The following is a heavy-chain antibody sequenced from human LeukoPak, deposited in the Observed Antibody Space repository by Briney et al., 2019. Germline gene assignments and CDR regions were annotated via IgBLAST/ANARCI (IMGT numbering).Heavy chain of an antibody. CDR1: GFTFSSYW. CDR3: ARDLFGFHGIAAVNWFDP. CDR2: IKQDGSEK. J-gene: IGHJ5*02. D-gene: IGHD6-13*01. Sequence: GGFLRLSCAASGFTFSSYWMSWVRQAPGKGLEWVANIKQDGSEKYYVDSVKARFTISRDNAKNSLYLQMNSLRAEDTAVYYCARDLFGFHGIAAVNWFDPWGQGTLATVSS. V-gene: IGHV3-7*01.